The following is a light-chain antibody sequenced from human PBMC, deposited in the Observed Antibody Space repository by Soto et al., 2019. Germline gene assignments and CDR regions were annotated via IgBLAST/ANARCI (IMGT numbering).Light chain of an antibody. Sequence: VLTQSPGTLSLSPGDRATLSCRASQNVIGTYLSWYQQRAGLAPLLLSFGVSNRATGIPDRVSGSGSGTDFTLTSSRLEPEDFAVYYCQEYFSTPFGQGTRV. CDR1: QNVIGTY. V-gene: IGKV3-20*01. J-gene: IGKJ2*01. CDR2: GVS. CDR3: QEYFSTP.